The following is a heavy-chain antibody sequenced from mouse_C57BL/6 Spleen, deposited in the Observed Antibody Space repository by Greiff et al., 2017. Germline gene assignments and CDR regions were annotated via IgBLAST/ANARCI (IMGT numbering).Heavy chain of an antibody. CDR1: GYTFTSYW. CDR3: ARDSYYGSSYDYFDY. Sequence: QVQLQQPGAELVKPGASVKMSCKASGYTFTSYWITWVKQRPGQGLEWIGDIYPGSGSTNYNEKFKSKATLTVDTSSSTAFMQLSSLTSEDSAVYYCARDSYYGSSYDYFDYWGQGTTLTVSS. J-gene: IGHJ2*01. V-gene: IGHV1-55*01. D-gene: IGHD1-1*01. CDR2: IYPGSGST.